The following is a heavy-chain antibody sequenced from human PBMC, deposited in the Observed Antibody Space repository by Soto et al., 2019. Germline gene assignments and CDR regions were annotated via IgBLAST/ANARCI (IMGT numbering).Heavy chain of an antibody. V-gene: IGHV3-30-3*01. CDR2: ISYDGSNK. J-gene: IGHJ4*02. Sequence: QVQLVESGGGVVQPGRSLRLSCAASGFTFSSYAMHWVRQAPGKGLEWVAVISYDGSNKYYADSVKGRFTISRDNSKNTLYLQMNSLRAEDTAVYYCARDWLVTTVTTPDYWGQGTLVTVSS. CDR1: GFTFSSYA. D-gene: IGHD4-4*01. CDR3: ARDWLVTTVTTPDY.